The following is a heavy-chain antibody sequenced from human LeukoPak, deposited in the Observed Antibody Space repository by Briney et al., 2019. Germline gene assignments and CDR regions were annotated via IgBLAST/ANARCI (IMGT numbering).Heavy chain of an antibody. V-gene: IGHV4-38-2*02. J-gene: IGHJ4*02. CDR1: GYSISSGYY. CDR2: INHSGST. CDR3: ARGGGPTDY. Sequence: SETLSLTCTVSGYSISSGYYWGWIRQPPGKGLEWIGEINHSGSTNYNPSLKSRVTISVDTSKNQFSLKLSSVTAADTAVYYCARGGGPTDYWGQGTLVTVSS. D-gene: IGHD3-16*01.